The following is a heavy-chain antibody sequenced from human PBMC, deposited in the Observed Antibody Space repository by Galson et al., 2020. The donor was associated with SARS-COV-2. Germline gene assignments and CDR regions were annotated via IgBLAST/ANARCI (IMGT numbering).Heavy chain of an antibody. CDR3: ATSTAIAARFCFYP. Sequence: ASVKVSCKVSGYTLTELSMHWVRQAPGKGLEWMGGFDPEDGETIYAQKFQGRVTMTEDTSTDTAYMELSSLRSEDTAVYYCATSTAIAARFCFYPWCQGTLVTVSS. CDR2: FDPEDGET. V-gene: IGHV1-24*01. CDR1: GYTLTELS. D-gene: IGHD6-6*01. J-gene: IGHJ5*02.